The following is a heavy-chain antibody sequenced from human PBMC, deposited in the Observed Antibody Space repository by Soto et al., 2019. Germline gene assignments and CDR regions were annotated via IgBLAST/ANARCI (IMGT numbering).Heavy chain of an antibody. CDR2: ISHIGSV. V-gene: IGHV4-4*02. Sequence: QVLLQESGPGLVQPSGTLSLSCFVSGVSLSSIYSWGWVRQPPGKGLEWLGDISHIGSVNYNPSLKSRVTISMDKSQNQFSLKVNSVTAADTAVYYCARSFGWYAIDYWGQGTLVIVSS. D-gene: IGHD6-19*01. J-gene: IGHJ4*02. CDR1: GVSLSSIYS. CDR3: ARSFGWYAIDY.